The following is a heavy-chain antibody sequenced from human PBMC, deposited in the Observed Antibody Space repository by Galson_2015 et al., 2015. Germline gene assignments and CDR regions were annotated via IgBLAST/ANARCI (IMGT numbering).Heavy chain of an antibody. Sequence: TLSLTCTVSGGSISSSAYYWSWIRQHPGKGLEWIGYINYRGSAYYNPSLRSRVTISKDTSKNQFSLRLSSVTAADTAVYYCARYRDGSGTYYIDYWGLGTLVTVSS. J-gene: IGHJ4*02. D-gene: IGHD3-10*01. CDR3: ARYRDGSGTYYIDY. CDR2: INYRGSA. V-gene: IGHV4-31*03. CDR1: GGSISSSAYY.